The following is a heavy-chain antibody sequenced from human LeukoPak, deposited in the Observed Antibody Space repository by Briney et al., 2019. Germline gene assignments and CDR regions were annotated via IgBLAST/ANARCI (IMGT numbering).Heavy chain of an antibody. CDR3: ANDYYDSSGYFNY. D-gene: IGHD3-22*01. V-gene: IGHV3-30*04. Sequence: GRSLRLSCAASGFTFSNYAMHWVRQAPDKGLEWVAVVSYDGSNKYYADSVKGRFTVSRDNSKNTLYLQMNSLRAEDTAVYYCANDYYDSSGYFNYWGQGTLVTVSS. CDR2: VSYDGSNK. J-gene: IGHJ4*02. CDR1: GFTFSNYA.